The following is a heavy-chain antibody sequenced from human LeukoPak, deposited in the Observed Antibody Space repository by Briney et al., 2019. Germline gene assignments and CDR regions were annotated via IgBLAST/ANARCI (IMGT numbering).Heavy chain of an antibody. D-gene: IGHD3-3*01. CDR2: INPNSGGT. CDR1: GYTFTGYY. Sequence: GASVKVSCKASGYTFTGYYMHWVRQAPGQGLEWMGWINPNSGGTNYAQKFQGRVTMTRDTSISTAYMELSRLRSDDTAVYYCARDLLYDFWSGYPRKEAFDIWGQGTMVTVSS. J-gene: IGHJ3*02. CDR3: ARDLLYDFWSGYPRKEAFDI. V-gene: IGHV1-2*02.